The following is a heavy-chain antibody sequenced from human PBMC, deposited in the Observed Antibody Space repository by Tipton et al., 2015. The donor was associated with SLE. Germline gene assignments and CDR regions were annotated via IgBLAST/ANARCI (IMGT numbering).Heavy chain of an antibody. CDR1: GFIFSISA. Sequence: SLRLSCPVSGFIFSISAMSWVRQAPGKGLEWVSAVVGGGGSTYYADSVKGRFTISRDSSMNTLYLQMNSLRAEDTAVYYCAKSQSGNYGYCHHWGQGSLVTVSS. CDR2: VVGGGGST. V-gene: IGHV3-23*01. D-gene: IGHD4-17*01. CDR3: AKSQSGNYGYCHH. J-gene: IGHJ1*01.